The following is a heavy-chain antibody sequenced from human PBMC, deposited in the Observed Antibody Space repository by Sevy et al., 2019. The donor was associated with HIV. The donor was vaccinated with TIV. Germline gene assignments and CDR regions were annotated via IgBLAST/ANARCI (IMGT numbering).Heavy chain of an antibody. J-gene: IGHJ4*02. CDR2: IYPGDSDT. CDR3: ARHASYSSSSVGIDY. Sequence: GESLKISCKGSGYSFTSYWIGWVRQMPGKGLEWMGIIYPGDSDTRYSPSFQGQVTISADKSISTAYLQWSSLKASDTAMYYCARHASYSSSSVGIDYWGQGTLVTVSS. D-gene: IGHD6-6*01. V-gene: IGHV5-51*01. CDR1: GYSFTSYW.